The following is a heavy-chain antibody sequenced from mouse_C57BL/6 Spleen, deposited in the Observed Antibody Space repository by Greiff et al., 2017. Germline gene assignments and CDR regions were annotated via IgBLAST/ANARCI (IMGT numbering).Heavy chain of an antibody. J-gene: IGHJ2*01. CDR3: ARSDDGYCYFDY. V-gene: IGHV1-52*01. CDR2: IDPSDSDT. CDR1: GYTFTSYW. D-gene: IGHD2-3*01. Sequence: QVHVKQPGAELVRPGSSVKLSCKASGYTFTSYWMHWVKQRPIQGLEWIGNIDPSDSDTHYNQTFKDKATLTVDKSSSTAYMQLSSLTSEDSAVDYCARSDDGYCYFDYWGQGTTLTVSS.